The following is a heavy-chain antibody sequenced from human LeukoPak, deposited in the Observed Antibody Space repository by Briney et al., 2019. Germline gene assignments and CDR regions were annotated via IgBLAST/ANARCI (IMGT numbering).Heavy chain of an antibody. CDR3: ARDSDPYYYDSSGYYIDY. CDR1: GFTFSSYS. CDR2: ISSSSSYI. D-gene: IGHD3-22*01. Sequence: GGSLRLSCAASGFTFSSYSMSWVRQAPGKGLEWVSSISSSSSYIYYADSVKGRCTISRDNAKNSLYLQMNSLRAEDTAVYYCARDSDPYYYDSSGYYIDYWGQGTLVTVSS. V-gene: IGHV3-21*01. J-gene: IGHJ4*02.